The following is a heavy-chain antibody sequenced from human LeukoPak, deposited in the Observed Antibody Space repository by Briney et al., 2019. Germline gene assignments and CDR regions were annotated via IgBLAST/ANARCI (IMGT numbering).Heavy chain of an antibody. CDR1: GGSISSYY. V-gene: IGHV4-59*13. D-gene: IGHD1-26*01. Sequence: SETLSLTCTVSGGSISSYYWSWIRQPPGKGLEWIGYIYCGGSTKYNPSLKSRVTISVDTSKNQISLKLISVTAADTAVYYCARDPVGDYFDYWGQGTLVTVSS. CDR3: ARDPVGDYFDY. CDR2: IYCGGST. J-gene: IGHJ4*02.